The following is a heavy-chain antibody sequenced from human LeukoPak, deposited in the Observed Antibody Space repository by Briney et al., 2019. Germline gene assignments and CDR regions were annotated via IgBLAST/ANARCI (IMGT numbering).Heavy chain of an antibody. D-gene: IGHD3-10*01. CDR2: ISYSGANS. CDR3: AREALYGPFDY. J-gene: IGHJ4*02. CDR1: GFAFSGSA. V-gene: IGHV3-23*01. Sequence: GGSLRLSCAASGFAFSGSAMSWVRQAPGEGLEWVSLISYSGANSYYTDSVRGRFTISRDNSKNTLYLQMNSLRAEDTAVYYCAREALYGPFDYWGQGTLVTVSS.